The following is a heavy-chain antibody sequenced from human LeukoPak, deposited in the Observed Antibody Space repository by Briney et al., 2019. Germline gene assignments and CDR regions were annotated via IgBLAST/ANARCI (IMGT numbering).Heavy chain of an antibody. CDR3: ARHSSRLSGWLEN. CDR1: GYSFTSYW. D-gene: IGHD6-19*01. CDR2: LYPGDSDP. V-gene: IGHV5-51*01. Sequence: GESLKISCKGSGYSFTSYWIGWVRQMPGKGLEWMGILYPGDSDPRYRPSFQGHVTISADKSISTPYLQWTSLKASDTAMYYCARHSSRLSGWLENWGQGTLVTVSS. J-gene: IGHJ4*02.